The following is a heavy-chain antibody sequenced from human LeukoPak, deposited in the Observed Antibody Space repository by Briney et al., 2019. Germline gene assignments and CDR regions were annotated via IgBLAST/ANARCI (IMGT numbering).Heavy chain of an antibody. Sequence: SWIRQPPGKGLEWIGYIYYSGSTYYNPSLKSRVTISVDTSKNQFSLKLSSVTAADTAVYYCARYTFGGYYFDYWGQGTLVTVSS. V-gene: IGHV4-30-4*08. J-gene: IGHJ4*02. CDR3: ARYTFGGYYFDY. D-gene: IGHD3-16*01. CDR2: IYYSGST.